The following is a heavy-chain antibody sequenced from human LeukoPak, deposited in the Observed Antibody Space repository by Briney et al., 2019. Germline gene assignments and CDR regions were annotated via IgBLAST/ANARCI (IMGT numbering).Heavy chain of an antibody. CDR2: IKQDGSEK. D-gene: IGHD2-21*02. Sequence: GGSLRLSCAASGFTFSSYWMSWVRQAPGKGLEWVANIKQDGSEKYYVDSVKGRFTISRDNAKNSLYLQMNSLRAEDTAVYYCARENLLFNYYMDVWGKGTTVTVSS. V-gene: IGHV3-7*03. J-gene: IGHJ6*03. CDR1: GFTFSSYW. CDR3: ARENLLFNYYMDV.